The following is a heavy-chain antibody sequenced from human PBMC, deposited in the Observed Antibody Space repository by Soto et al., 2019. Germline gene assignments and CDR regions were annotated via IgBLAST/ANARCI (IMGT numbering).Heavy chain of an antibody. CDR2: ISEGGDLI. V-gene: IGHV3-23*01. CDR1: GFPFSNHA. D-gene: IGHD2-15*01. J-gene: IGHJ4*02. Sequence: EVQLLESGGGLVQPGGSLRVSCAASGFPFSNHAMSWVRQAPGKGLEWVSGISEGGDLIYYADSVKGRFSMSRDNSENMLYLQMTNLRAEDTAIYFCAKRQGTGLAAKNFDFWGQGTLVTVSS. CDR3: AKRQGTGLAAKNFDF.